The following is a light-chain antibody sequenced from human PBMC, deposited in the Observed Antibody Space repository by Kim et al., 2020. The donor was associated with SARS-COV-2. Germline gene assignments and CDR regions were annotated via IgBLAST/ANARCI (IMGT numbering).Light chain of an antibody. V-gene: IGLV3-19*01. CDR1: SLRSYY. Sequence: SSELTQDPAVSVALGQTVRITCQGDSLRSYYASWYQQKQGQAPVLVIYGKNNRPSGIPDRFSGSSSGNTDSLTITGAQAEDEADYYCNSRDSSGNVVFGG. CDR2: GKN. J-gene: IGLJ2*01. CDR3: NSRDSSGNVV.